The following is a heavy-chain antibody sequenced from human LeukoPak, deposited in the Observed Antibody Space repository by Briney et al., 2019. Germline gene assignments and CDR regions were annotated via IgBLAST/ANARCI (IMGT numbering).Heavy chain of an antibody. CDR3: ARVYYYYYGMDV. D-gene: IGHD6-13*01. CDR1: GFTLSSYA. V-gene: IGHV3-23*01. Sequence: GGSLRPSCAASGFTLSSYAMSWVRQAPGKGLEWVSAISGSGGSTYYADSVKGRFTISRDNSANTLYLQLNSLRVEDTAVYYCARVYYYYYGMDVWGQGTTVTVSS. CDR2: ISGSGGST. J-gene: IGHJ6*02.